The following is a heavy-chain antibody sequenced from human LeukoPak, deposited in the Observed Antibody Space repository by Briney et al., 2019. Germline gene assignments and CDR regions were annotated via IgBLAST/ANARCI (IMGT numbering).Heavy chain of an antibody. CDR1: GHTFTSYD. Sequence: GASVKVSCKASGHTFTSYDISWVRQAPGQALEWRGWISAYNGNTNYAQKLQGRVTMTTDTSTRTAYMELRSLRSDDTAVYYCARVVEDIAAAGYYFDYWGQGTLVTVSS. CDR3: ARVVEDIAAAGYYFDY. CDR2: ISAYNGNT. D-gene: IGHD6-13*01. V-gene: IGHV1-18*01. J-gene: IGHJ4*02.